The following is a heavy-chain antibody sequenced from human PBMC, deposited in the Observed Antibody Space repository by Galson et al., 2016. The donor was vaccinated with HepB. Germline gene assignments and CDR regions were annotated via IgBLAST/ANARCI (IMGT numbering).Heavy chain of an antibody. CDR3: ATDMRSGIVATISYAFDI. J-gene: IGHJ3*02. D-gene: IGHD5-12*01. Sequence: SVKVSCKASGGIFSSYAMSWVRQAPGHGLEWMGGIIRMFGTVNYAQKFQGRVTMTEDTSTDTAYMELSSLRSEDTAVYYCATDMRSGIVATISYAFDIWGQGTMVTVSS. V-gene: IGHV1-69*06. CDR2: IIRMFGTV. CDR1: GGIFSSYA.